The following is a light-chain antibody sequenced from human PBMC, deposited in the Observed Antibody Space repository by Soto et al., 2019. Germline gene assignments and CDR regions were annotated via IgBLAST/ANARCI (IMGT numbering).Light chain of an antibody. CDR2: KAS. CDR1: QSISTW. J-gene: IGKJ1*01. V-gene: IGKV1-5*03. CDR3: QQYDTHPWT. Sequence: DIQMTQSPSTPSASVGDTITITCRASQSISTWLAWYQQKPGKAPKLLVYKASTLQSEVPSRFSGSGSGAEFTLTISSLHPDDFATYHCQQYDTHPWTFGQGTKVEIK.